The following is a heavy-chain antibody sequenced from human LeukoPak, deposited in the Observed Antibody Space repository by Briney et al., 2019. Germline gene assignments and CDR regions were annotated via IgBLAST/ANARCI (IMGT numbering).Heavy chain of an antibody. D-gene: IGHD3-3*01. CDR2: IYYSGST. CDR3: ARESRSTHYDFWSGYFFDAFDI. Sequence: SETLSLTCTVSGVSISSYYWSWIRQPPGKGLEWIGYIYYSGSTNYNPSLKSRVTISVDTSKNQFSLKLSSVTAADTAVYYCARESRSTHYDFWSGYFFDAFDIWGQGTTVTVSS. J-gene: IGHJ3*02. CDR1: GVSISSYY. V-gene: IGHV4-59*01.